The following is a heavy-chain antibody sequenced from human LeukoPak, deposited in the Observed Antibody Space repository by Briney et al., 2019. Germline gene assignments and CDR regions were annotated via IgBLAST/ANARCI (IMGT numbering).Heavy chain of an antibody. D-gene: IGHD2-8*01. J-gene: IGHJ4*02. Sequence: ASVKVSCKVSGYTLTELSMHWVRQAPGKGLEWMGGFDPEDGETVYAQKFQGRVTMTEDTSTDTAYMELSSLRSEDTAVYYCVPTDGYCTDGVCSAGGYWGQGTLVTVSS. V-gene: IGHV1-24*01. CDR1: GYTLTELS. CDR3: VPTDGYCTDGVCSAGGY. CDR2: FDPEDGET.